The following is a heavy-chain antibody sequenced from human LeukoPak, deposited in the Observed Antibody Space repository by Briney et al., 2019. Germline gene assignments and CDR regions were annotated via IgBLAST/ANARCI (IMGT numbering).Heavy chain of an antibody. V-gene: IGHV3-48*01. CDR1: GFSFSDYN. CDR2: ITSSSTTI. J-gene: IGHJ3*01. Sequence: GGSLRLSCAASGFSFSDYNMNWVRQAPGKGLEWVSYITSSSTTIYYADSVKGRFTISRDNAKNSLYLEMFSLRADDTAVYYCARVGAFGASNVWGQGTMVTVSS. CDR3: ARVGAFGASNV. D-gene: IGHD3-3*01.